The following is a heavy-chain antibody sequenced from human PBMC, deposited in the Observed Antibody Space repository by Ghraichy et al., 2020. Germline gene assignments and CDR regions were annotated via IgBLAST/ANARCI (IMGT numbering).Heavy chain of an antibody. CDR1: GFIFSSDW. V-gene: IGHV3-74*01. D-gene: IGHD6-19*01. Sequence: GGSLRLSCAASGFIFSSDWMHWVRQVPGKGLVWVSRINSDGSITNYADSVKGRFTISRDNAKNTLYLQMNSLRAEDTAVYYCARALSNGPGWGQGTLVTVSS. J-gene: IGHJ4*02. CDR3: ARALSNGPG. CDR2: INSDGSIT.